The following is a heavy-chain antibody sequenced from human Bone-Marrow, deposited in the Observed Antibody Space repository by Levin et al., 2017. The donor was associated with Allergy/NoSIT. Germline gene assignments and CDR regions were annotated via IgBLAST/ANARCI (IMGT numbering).Heavy chain of an antibody. V-gene: IGHV3-30*18. Sequence: LSLTCAASGFTFSSYGMHWVRQAPGKGLEWVAVISYDGSNKYYADSVKGRFTISRDNSKNTLYLQMNSLRAEDTAVYYCAKWNASSGWFDWYFDLWGRGTLVTVSS. J-gene: IGHJ2*01. CDR1: GFTFSSYG. CDR2: ISYDGSNK. D-gene: IGHD6-19*01. CDR3: AKWNASSGWFDWYFDL.